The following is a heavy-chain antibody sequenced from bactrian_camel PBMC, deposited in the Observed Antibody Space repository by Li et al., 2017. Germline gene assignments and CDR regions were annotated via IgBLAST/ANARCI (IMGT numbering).Heavy chain of an antibody. Sequence: QLVESGGGSVQAGGSLRLSCAASGFTFSSYYMSWIRQAPGKGLEWVSDLYTGGGSTNYADSVKGRFTASRDNPKNALYLQMNSLKPEDTAMYYCAARGPYCYTKLSVRDFTYWGQGTQVTVS. CDR2: LYTGGGST. CDR1: GFTFSSYY. J-gene: IGHJ6*01. CDR3: AARGPYCYTKLSVRDFTY. V-gene: IGHV3S28*01. D-gene: IGHD2*01.